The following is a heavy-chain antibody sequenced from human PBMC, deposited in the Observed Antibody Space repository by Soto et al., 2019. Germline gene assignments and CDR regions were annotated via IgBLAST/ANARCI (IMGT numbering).Heavy chain of an antibody. J-gene: IGHJ6*03. CDR2: ISGSGGST. Sequence: GGSLRLSCAASGFTFSSYAMSWVRQAPGKGLEWVSAISGSGGSTYYADSVKGPFTISRDNSKNTLYLQMNSLRAEDTAVYYCAKGSESLEWLLSNYYYYYMDVWGKGTTVTVSS. D-gene: IGHD3-3*01. V-gene: IGHV3-23*01. CDR3: AKGSESLEWLLSNYYYYYMDV. CDR1: GFTFSSYA.